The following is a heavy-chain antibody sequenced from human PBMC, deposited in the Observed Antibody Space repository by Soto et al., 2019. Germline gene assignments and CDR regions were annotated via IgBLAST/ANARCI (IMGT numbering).Heavy chain of an antibody. V-gene: IGHV3-53*01. D-gene: IGHD2-2*02. CDR3: AREGGNIVVVPAAIV. CDR1: GFTVSSNY. J-gene: IGHJ6*02. CDR2: IYSGGST. Sequence: EVQLVESGGGLIQPGGSLRLSCAASGFTVSSNYMSWVRQAPGKGLEWVSVIYSGGSTYYADSVKGRFTISRDNSKNTLYLQMNSLRAEDTAVYYCAREGGNIVVVPAAIVWGQGTTVTVS.